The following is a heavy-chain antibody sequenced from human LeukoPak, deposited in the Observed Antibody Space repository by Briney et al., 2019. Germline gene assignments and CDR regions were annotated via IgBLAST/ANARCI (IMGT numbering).Heavy chain of an antibody. CDR1: GGSISSSSYY. D-gene: IGHD5-18*01. CDR2: IYYSGST. Sequence: SETLSLTCTVSGGSISSSSYYWGWIRHPPGKGLEWIGSIYYSGSTYYNPSLKSRVTISVDTSKNQFSLKLSSVTAADTAVYYCARRRGYSYGYTFDYWGQGTLVTVSS. CDR3: ARRRGYSYGYTFDY. V-gene: IGHV4-39*01. J-gene: IGHJ4*02.